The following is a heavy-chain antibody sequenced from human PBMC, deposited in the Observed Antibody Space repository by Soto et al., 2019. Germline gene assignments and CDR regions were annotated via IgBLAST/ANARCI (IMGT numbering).Heavy chain of an antibody. CDR1: GGYITSANW. CDR2: IHDSGST. Sequence: SETLSLTCAVSGGYITSANWWSWVRQPPGKGLEWIGKIHDSGSTNNNPSLKSRVTISVDKSKNQVSLRLTSVTAADTDVYYCAKEGYYYMDVWGQGTTVTVSS. J-gene: IGHJ6*02. V-gene: IGHV4-4*02. CDR3: AKEGYYYMDV.